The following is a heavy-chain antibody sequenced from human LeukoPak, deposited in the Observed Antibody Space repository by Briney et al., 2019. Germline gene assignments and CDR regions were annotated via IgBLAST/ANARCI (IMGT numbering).Heavy chain of an antibody. CDR3: ARASAVTGTSRTSDDAFDV. J-gene: IGHJ3*01. Sequence: ASVKVSCKASGYTFTTYGISWVRQPPGQGLEWMGWISAYNGNTNYAQNLQGRVTMTTDTSTRTAYMELRGLRSDDTAMYYCARASAVTGTSRTSDDAFDVWGQGTMVTVSS. CDR1: GYTFTTYG. CDR2: ISAYNGNT. D-gene: IGHD1-7*01. V-gene: IGHV1-18*01.